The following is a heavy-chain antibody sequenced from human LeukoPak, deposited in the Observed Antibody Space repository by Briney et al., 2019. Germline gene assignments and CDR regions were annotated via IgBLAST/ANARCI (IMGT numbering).Heavy chain of an antibody. D-gene: IGHD1-26*01. V-gene: IGHV3-30*04. CDR1: GFTFSTYT. J-gene: IGHJ4*02. CDR3: ASLVGGTSPSTPIGDY. CDR2: ISYDGNNK. Sequence: GGSLRLSCAASGFTFSTYTMHWVRQAPGRGLEWVAVISYDGNNKYYPDCVKGRFTISRDNSKNRLYLQMNSLRLEDTAIYYCASLVGGTSPSTPIGDYWGQGTLVTVSS.